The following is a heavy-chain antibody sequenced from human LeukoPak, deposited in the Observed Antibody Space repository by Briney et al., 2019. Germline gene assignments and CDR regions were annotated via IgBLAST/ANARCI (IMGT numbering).Heavy chain of an antibody. Sequence: GGSLRLSCAASGFTFSSYGMHWVRQAPGKGLEWVAVISYDGSNKYYADSVKGRFTISRDNSKNTLYLQMNSVRAEDTAVYYCAKDSRYSLPVQIYYYYGMDVWGQGTTVTVSS. CDR2: ISYDGSNK. CDR1: GFTFSSYG. CDR3: AKDSRYSLPVQIYYYYGMDV. V-gene: IGHV3-30*18. D-gene: IGHD2-15*01. J-gene: IGHJ6*02.